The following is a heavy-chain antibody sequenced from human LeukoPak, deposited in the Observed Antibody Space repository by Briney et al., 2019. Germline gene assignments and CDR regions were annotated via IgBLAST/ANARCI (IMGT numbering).Heavy chain of an antibody. CDR1: GGSISSYY. CDR3: ASPHRPGYSSSWYRLYYFDY. V-gene: IGHV4-59*08. CDR2: IYYSGST. D-gene: IGHD6-13*01. J-gene: IGHJ4*02. Sequence: SETLSLTCTVSGGSISSYYWSWIRQPPGKGLEWIGYIYYSGSTNYNPSLKSRVTISVDTSKNQFSLKLSSVTAADTAVYYCASPHRPGYSSSWYRLYYFDYWGQGTLVTVSS.